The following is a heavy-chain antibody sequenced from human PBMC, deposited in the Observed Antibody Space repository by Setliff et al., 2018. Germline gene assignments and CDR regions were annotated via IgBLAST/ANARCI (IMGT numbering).Heavy chain of an antibody. D-gene: IGHD3-9*01. Sequence: SETLSLTCTVSGASINSGTYYWAWIRQPPGKGLEWIGRIHYSGTTYYNASLKSRVTMSVDTSKNQFSLKLNSVTAADTAVYYCARAPRYFDPTGSYFDYWGQGTLVTVSS. CDR1: GASINSGTYY. CDR2: IHYSGTT. V-gene: IGHV4-39*07. CDR3: ARAPRYFDPTGSYFDY. J-gene: IGHJ4*02.